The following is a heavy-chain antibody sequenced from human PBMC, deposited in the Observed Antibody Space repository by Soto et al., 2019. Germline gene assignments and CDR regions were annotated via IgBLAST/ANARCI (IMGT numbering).Heavy chain of an antibody. CDR2: IYYTGTT. J-gene: IGHJ4*02. CDR3: ARNSRGYIYGYYFDS. V-gene: IGHV4-61*01. D-gene: IGHD5-18*01. Sequence: PSETLSLXCTVXXXXXXXXXXYWSWLRQPPWKGVEWIGYIYYTGTTDYNPYLKSHVTISADTSKNQFSLKVQSVSAADTAVYFCARNSRGYIYGYYFDSWGQGTLVTVSS. CDR1: XXXXXXXXXY.